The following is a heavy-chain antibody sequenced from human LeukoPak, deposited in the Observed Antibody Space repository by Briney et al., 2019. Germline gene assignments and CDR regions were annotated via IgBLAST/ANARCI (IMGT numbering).Heavy chain of an antibody. V-gene: IGHV3-9*01. D-gene: IGHD3-3*01. CDR3: AKDTGRPTDAITMEDNAFDI. J-gene: IGHJ3*02. CDR2: ISWSSGII. Sequence: GRSLRLSCAASGFTFDDHGMHWVRQAPGKGLEWVSGISWSSGIIGYADTVKGRFTISRDNAKNSLYLQMDSLRAEDTALYYCAKDTGRPTDAITMEDNAFDIWGQGTMVTVSS. CDR1: GFTFDDHG.